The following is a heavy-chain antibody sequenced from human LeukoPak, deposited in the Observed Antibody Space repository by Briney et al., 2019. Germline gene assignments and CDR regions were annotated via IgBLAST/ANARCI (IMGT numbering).Heavy chain of an antibody. CDR2: ISWDGGYI. CDR3: AKEGRARLLRGINWFDP. Sequence: PGGSLRLSCAASGFTFDDYAMHWVRQAPGKGLEWVSTISWDGGYIDYADSVKGRFTISRDNAKNSLYLQMNSLRAEDTAFYYCAKEGRARLLRGINWFDPWGQGTLVTVSS. J-gene: IGHJ5*02. D-gene: IGHD6-6*01. CDR1: GFTFDDYA. V-gene: IGHV3-9*01.